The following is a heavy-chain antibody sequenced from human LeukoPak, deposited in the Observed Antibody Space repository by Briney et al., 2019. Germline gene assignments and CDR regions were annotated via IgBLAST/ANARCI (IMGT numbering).Heavy chain of an antibody. Sequence: ASVKVCCKASGYTFTSYDINRVRQATGQGLEWMGWMNPNSGNTGYAQKFQGRVTITRNTSISKAYMELSSLRCEDTAVYCCARVGGGYYLDWFDFWGQGTLVIVSS. D-gene: IGHD3-10*01. CDR1: GYTFTSYD. J-gene: IGHJ5*01. CDR2: MNPNSGNT. V-gene: IGHV1-8*03. CDR3: ARVGGGYYLDWFDF.